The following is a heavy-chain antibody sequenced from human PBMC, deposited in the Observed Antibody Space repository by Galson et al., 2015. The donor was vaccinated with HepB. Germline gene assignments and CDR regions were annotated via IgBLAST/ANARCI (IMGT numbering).Heavy chain of an antibody. CDR3: AGAGYRRSTYCFFAY. D-gene: IGHD2-2*01. CDR1: GDSVSGNIVS. J-gene: IGHJ4*02. Sequence: CAISGDSVSGNIVSWNWIRQSPSRGLEWLGRTHFRSKWYYDYAVSVKSRITINPDTSENQFSLQLHSVTPEDTAVYYCAGAGYRRSTYCFFAYWGQGTLVTVSS. CDR2: THFRSKWYY. V-gene: IGHV6-1*01.